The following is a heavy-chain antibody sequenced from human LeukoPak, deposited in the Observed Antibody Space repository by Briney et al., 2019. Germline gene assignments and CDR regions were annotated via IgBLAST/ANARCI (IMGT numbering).Heavy chain of an antibody. CDR1: GDSISSNSYF. D-gene: IGHD5-18*01. CDR2: VYYGGSS. V-gene: IGHV4-39*07. CDR3: ARDDGYTYGFKTSDY. Sequence: SETLSLTCTVSGDSISSNSYFWGWIRQPPGKGLEWIGSVYYGGSSYYNPSLKSRVTISVDTSNNQFSLKLSSVTAADTAVYYCARDDGYTYGFKTSDYWGQGTLVTVSS. J-gene: IGHJ4*02.